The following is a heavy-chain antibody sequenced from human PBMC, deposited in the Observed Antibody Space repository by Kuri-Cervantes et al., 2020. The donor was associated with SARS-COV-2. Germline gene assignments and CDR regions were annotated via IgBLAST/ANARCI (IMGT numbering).Heavy chain of an antibody. CDR3: TRLICSSTSCYLDYYGLDV. CDR1: GFSLSTSGVG. D-gene: IGHD2-2*01. Sequence: SGPTLVKPTQTLTLTCTFSGFSLSTSGVGVGWIRQPPGKALEWLALIYWDDDKRYSTSLESRLTISKDTSKSQVVLTMTNMDPVDTATYYCTRLICSSTSCYLDYYGLDVWGPGTTVTVSS. V-gene: IGHV2-5*02. CDR2: IYWDDDK. J-gene: IGHJ6*02.